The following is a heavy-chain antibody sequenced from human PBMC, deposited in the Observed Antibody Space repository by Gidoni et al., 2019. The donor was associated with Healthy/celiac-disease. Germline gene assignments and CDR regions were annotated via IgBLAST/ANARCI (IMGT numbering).Heavy chain of an antibody. CDR3: AKDPSSGWYVGTFDY. CDR2: ISYDGSNK. J-gene: IGHJ4*02. Sequence: QVQLVESGGGVVQPGRSLRLSCAASGFTFSSYGMHWVRQAPGKGLEWVAVISYDGSNKYYADSVKGRFTISRDNSKNTLYLQMNSLRAEDTAVYYCAKDPSSGWYVGTFDYWGQGTLVTVSS. D-gene: IGHD6-19*01. V-gene: IGHV3-30*18. CDR1: GFTFSSYG.